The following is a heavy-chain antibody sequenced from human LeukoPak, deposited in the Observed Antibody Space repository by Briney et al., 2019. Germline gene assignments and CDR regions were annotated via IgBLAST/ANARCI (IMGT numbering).Heavy chain of an antibody. D-gene: IGHD2-21*01. CDR3: AKDMAVRAYYYFDY. CDR2: ISGSGDST. Sequence: PGGSLRLSCAASGFTFSSFALNWVRQAPGQGLEWVSGISGSGDSTYYADSVKGRFTISRDTSKTTLYLQMNSLRAEDTAVYYCAKDMAVRAYYYFDYWGQGALVTVSS. V-gene: IGHV3-23*01. CDR1: GFTFSSFA. J-gene: IGHJ4*02.